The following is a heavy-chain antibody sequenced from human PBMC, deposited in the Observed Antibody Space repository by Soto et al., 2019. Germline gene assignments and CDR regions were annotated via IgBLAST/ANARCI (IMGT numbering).Heavy chain of an antibody. J-gene: IGHJ4*02. CDR1: GGTFSSYA. Sequence: QVQLVQSGAEVKKPGSSVKVSCKASGGTFSSYAISWVRQAPGQGLEWMGGIIPIFGTANYAQKFQGRVTITADESTSAAYMELSSLRSEDTAVYYCARGWGCGGDCYFDYWGQGTLVTVSS. V-gene: IGHV1-69*12. CDR3: ARGWGCGGDCYFDY. D-gene: IGHD2-21*02. CDR2: IIPIFGTA.